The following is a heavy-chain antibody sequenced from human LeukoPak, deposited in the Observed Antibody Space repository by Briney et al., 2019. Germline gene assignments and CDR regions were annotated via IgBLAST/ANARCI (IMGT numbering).Heavy chain of an antibody. CDR3: AREGRWLQPTVPSYGMDV. V-gene: IGHV1-46*01. CDR1: GYTFISYY. CDR2: INPSGGST. D-gene: IGHD5-24*01. Sequence: GASVKVSCKASGYTFISYYMHWVRQAPGQGLEWMGIINPSGGSTSYAQKFQRRLTMTRDTSTNTVYMELGSLRSEDTAVYYCAREGRWLQPTVPSYGMDVWGQGTTVTVSS. J-gene: IGHJ6*02.